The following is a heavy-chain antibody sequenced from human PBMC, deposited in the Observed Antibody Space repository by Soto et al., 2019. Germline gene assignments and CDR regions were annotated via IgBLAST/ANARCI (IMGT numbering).Heavy chain of an antibody. D-gene: IGHD3-3*01. CDR2: ISGSGGST. CDR1: GFTFGSYA. J-gene: IGHJ6*02. CDR3: AKDEVFGVVIIYYGMDV. Sequence: PGGSLRLSCAASGFTFGSYAMSWVRQAPGKGLEWVSAISGSGGSTYYADSVKGRFTISRDNSKNTLYLQMNSLRAEDTAVYYCAKDEVFGVVIIYYGMDVWGQGTTVTAP. V-gene: IGHV3-23*01.